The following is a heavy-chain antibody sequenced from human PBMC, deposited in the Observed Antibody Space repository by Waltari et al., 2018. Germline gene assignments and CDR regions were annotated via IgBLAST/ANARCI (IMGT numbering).Heavy chain of an antibody. CDR2: IRYDGRNK. J-gene: IGHJ4*02. Sequence: QVQLVESGGGVVQPGGSLRLSCAASGFTFSSYSMHWVRPAPGKVLEWGAFIRYDGRNKYYADSVKGRFTISRDNSKNTLYLQMNSLRAEDTAVYYCAKPGGSYYFDYWGQGTLVTVSS. CDR1: GFTFSSYS. D-gene: IGHD1-26*01. V-gene: IGHV3-30*02. CDR3: AKPGGSYYFDY.